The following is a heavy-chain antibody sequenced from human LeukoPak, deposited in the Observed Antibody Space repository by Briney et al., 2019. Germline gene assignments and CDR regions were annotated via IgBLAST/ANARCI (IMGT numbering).Heavy chain of an antibody. J-gene: IGHJ5*02. CDR1: GGTFSSYA. CDR2: IIPIFGTA. CDR3: ARVGYNWNDTQNWFDP. V-gene: IGHV1-69*05. Sequence: GSSVKVSCKASGGTFSSYAIGWVRQAPGQGLEWMGGIIPIFGTANYAQKFQGRVTITTDESTSTAYMELSSLRSEDTAVYYCARVGYNWNDTQNWFDPWGQGTLVTVSS. D-gene: IGHD1-1*01.